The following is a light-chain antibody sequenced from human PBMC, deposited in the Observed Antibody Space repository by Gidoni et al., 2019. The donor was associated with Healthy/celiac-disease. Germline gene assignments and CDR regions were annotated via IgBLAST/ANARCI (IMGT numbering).Light chain of an antibody. CDR1: RSVLYSSNNKNY. CDR3: QQYYDTPQT. J-gene: IGKJ1*01. CDR2: WAS. V-gene: IGKV4-1*01. Sequence: DIVMTQSPDSLAVSLGERATINCKSSRSVLYSSNNKNYLAWYQQKPGQPPKLLIYWASTRGSGVPDRFSGSGSGTDFTLTISSLQAEDVAVYYCQQYYDTPQTFGQXTKVEIK.